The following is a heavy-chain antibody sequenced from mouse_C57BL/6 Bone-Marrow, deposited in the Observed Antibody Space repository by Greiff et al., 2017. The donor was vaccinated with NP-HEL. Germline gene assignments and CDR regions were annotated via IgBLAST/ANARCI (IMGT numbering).Heavy chain of an antibody. V-gene: IGHV1-22*01. CDR2: INPNNGGT. CDR3: ARHYGSSYGYFDV. D-gene: IGHD1-1*01. Sequence: EVKLLESGPELVKPGASVKMSCKASGYTFTDYNMHWVKQSHGKSLEWIGYINPNNGGTSYNQKFKGKATLTVNKSSSTAYMELRSLTSEDSAVYYCARHYGSSYGYFDVWGTGTTVTVAS. J-gene: IGHJ1*03. CDR1: GYTFTDYN.